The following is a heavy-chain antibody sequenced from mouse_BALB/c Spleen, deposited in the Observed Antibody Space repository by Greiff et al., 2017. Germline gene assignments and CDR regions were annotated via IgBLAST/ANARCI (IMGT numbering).Heavy chain of an antibody. V-gene: IGHV3-8*02. Sequence: VQLKESGPSLVKPSQTLSLTCSVTGDSITSGYWNWIRKFPGNKLEYMGYISYSGSTYYNPSLKSRISITRDTSKNQYYLQLNSVTTEDTATYYCARYDYEDYYAMDYWGQGTSVTVSS. CDR3: ARYDYEDYYAMDY. D-gene: IGHD2-4*01. J-gene: IGHJ4*01. CDR1: GDSITSGY. CDR2: ISYSGST.